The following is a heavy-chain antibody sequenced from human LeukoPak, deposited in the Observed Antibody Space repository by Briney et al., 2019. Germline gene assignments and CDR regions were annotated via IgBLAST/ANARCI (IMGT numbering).Heavy chain of an antibody. V-gene: IGHV3-48*03. CDR1: GFTFSSYE. D-gene: IGHD3-16*01. CDR3: ASNYDYVWGTSDY. J-gene: IGHJ4*02. Sequence: PGGSLRLSCAASGFTFSSYEMNWVRQAPGKGLEWVSYISSSGSTIYYADSVKGRFTISRDNAKNSLYLQMNSLRAEDTAVYYCASNYDYVWGTSDYWGQGTLVTVSS. CDR2: ISSSGSTI.